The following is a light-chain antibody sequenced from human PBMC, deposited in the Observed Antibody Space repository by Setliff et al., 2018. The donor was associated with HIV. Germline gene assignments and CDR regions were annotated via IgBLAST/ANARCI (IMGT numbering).Light chain of an antibody. CDR1: SSDVGGYSY. Sequence: SVLTQPASVSGSPGQSITISCTGTSSDVGGYSYVSWYQQHPGKAPKLIIYEVRNRPSGVSNRFSGSKSDNTASLTISGLQAEDEADYFCSSFTTTTTLVFGTWTKVTVL. CDR2: EVR. V-gene: IGLV2-14*01. J-gene: IGLJ1*01. CDR3: SSFTTTTTLV.